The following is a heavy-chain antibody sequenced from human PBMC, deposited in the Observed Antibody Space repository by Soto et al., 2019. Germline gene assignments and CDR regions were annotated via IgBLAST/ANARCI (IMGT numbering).Heavy chain of an antibody. D-gene: IGHD3-9*01. Sequence: SETLSLTCSVSGGSINSDKYYWGWIRQPPGKGLEWIGSIYFRGNTYYNPSLQTRVTISLEKSKSQFSLKLNSGTAADSAVYFCARLEGLATISYYFDFWGQGALVTVSS. CDR3: ARLEGLATISYYFDF. CDR1: GGSINSDKYY. CDR2: IYFRGNT. V-gene: IGHV4-39*01. J-gene: IGHJ4*02.